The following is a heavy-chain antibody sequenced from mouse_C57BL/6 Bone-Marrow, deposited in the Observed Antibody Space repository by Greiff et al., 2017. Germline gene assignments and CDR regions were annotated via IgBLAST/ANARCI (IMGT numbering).Heavy chain of an antibody. V-gene: IGHV1-76*01. J-gene: IGHJ3*01. Sequence: VKLMESGAELVRPGASVKLSCKASGYTFTDYYINWVKQRPGQGLEWIARIYPGSGNTYYNEKFKCKATLTADKSSRTAYMQLSSLPSEDSAVYFCERSRAWFAYWGQGTLVTVSA. CDR3: ERSRAWFAY. CDR1: GYTFTDYY. CDR2: IYPGSGNT.